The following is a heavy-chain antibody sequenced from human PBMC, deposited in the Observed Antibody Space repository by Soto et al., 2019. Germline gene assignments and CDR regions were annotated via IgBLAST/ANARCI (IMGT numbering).Heavy chain of an antibody. CDR1: GLTFSGYS. D-gene: IGHD3-22*01. CDR2: ISGSGGTT. CDR3: AKEIPYRGFFDS. V-gene: IGHV3-23*01. J-gene: IGHJ4*03. Sequence: WGSLRLSCAVSGLTFSGYSMSWIRQAPGKGLEWVGAISGSGGTTYCADSESGGFTIAGENTKNTLLLQMNSLGAEEAVLYCCAKEIPYRGFFDSWGQGNLGTVSS.